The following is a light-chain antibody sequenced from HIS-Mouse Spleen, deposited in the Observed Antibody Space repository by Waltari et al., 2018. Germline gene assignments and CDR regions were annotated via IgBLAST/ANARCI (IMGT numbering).Light chain of an antibody. CDR1: SSHLGAGQD. CDR2: GNS. Sequence: QSVLTQPPSVSGAPGQRATIPCTGSSSHLGAGQDVLWYQQLPGTAPQLLIYGNSNRPSGVPDRFSGSKSDTSASLAITGLQAEDEADYYCQSYDSSLSGWVFGGGTKLTVL. V-gene: IGLV1-40*01. CDR3: QSYDSSLSGWV. J-gene: IGLJ3*02.